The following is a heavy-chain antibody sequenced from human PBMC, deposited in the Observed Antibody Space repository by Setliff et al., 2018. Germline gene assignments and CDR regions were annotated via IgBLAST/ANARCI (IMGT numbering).Heavy chain of an antibody. Sequence: ASVKVSCKTSGFSFTTFGFSWVRQAPGQGLEWMGWISPYSGETNYAQKFQDRLSVTADTSSKTTYMELRSLTSDDAAVYFCTRSRAPRVVLAADFDFWGQGTLVTV. CDR3: TRSRAPRVVLAADFDF. J-gene: IGHJ4*02. D-gene: IGHD3-16*01. V-gene: IGHV1-18*01. CDR2: ISPYSGET. CDR1: GFSFTTFG.